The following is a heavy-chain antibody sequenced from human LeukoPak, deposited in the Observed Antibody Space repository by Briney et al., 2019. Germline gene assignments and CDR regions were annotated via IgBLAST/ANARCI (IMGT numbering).Heavy chain of an antibody. CDR3: ARDGGYSYGLTLDY. J-gene: IGHJ4*02. CDR2: IVVGSGNT. CDR1: GFTFTSSA. D-gene: IGHD5-18*01. V-gene: IGHV1-58*01. Sequence: SVKVSCKASGFTFTSSAVQWVRQARGQRLEWIGWIVVGSGNTNYAQKFQERVTITRDMSTSTAYMELSSLRSEDTAVYYCARDGGYSYGLTLDYWGQGTLVTVSS.